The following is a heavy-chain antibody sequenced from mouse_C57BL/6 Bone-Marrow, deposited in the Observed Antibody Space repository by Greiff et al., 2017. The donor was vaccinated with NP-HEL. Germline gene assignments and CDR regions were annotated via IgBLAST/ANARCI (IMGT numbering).Heavy chain of an antibody. CDR3: ARVYDYDVPVAY. CDR1: GYTFTSYW. CDR2: IYPGSGST. J-gene: IGHJ3*01. V-gene: IGHV1-55*01. D-gene: IGHD2-4*01. Sequence: VQLQQPGAELVKPGASVKMSCKASGYTFTSYWITWVKQRPGQGLEWIGDIYPGSGSTNYNEKFKSKATLTVDTSSSTAYMQLSSLTSEDSAVYYCARVYDYDVPVAYWGQGTLVTVSA.